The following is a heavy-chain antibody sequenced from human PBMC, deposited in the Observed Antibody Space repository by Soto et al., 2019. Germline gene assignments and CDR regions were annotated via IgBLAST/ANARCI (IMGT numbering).Heavy chain of an antibody. J-gene: IGHJ5*02. CDR1: GGTFSSYT. Sequence: QVQLVQSGAEVKKPGSSVKVSCKASGGTFSSYTISWVLQAPGQGLEWLGRIIPILGIAHYAEKFQGRVTTTAKKSRSTEYMELSSLRSEDTAVYYGYLSRSCFVCLCCFDPWGQGTLVTVSS. V-gene: IGHV1-69*02. CDR3: YLSRSCFVCLCCFDP. D-gene: IGHD2-2*01. CDR2: IIPILGIA.